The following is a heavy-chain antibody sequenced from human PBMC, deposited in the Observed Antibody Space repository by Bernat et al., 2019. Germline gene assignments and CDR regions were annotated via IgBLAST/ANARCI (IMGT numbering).Heavy chain of an antibody. Sequence: QVQLVESGGGVVQPGRSLRLSCVASGFTFSNYGMHWVRQAPGKGLEWVAVIWYDGSKKYYADSVKGRFTISRDDSKNTLYLQMNSLRVEDTAVDYCVRDYCSTTSCYDYWGQGTLVTVSS. CDR1: GFTFSNYG. J-gene: IGHJ4*02. V-gene: IGHV3-33*01. CDR3: VRDYCSTTSCYDY. D-gene: IGHD2-2*01. CDR2: IWYDGSKK.